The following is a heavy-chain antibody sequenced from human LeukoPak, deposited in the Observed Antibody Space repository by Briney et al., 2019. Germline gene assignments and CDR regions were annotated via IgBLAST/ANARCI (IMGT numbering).Heavy chain of an antibody. CDR3: ARASYHSSGSQTHY. D-gene: IGHD3-22*01. CDR1: GFTVSSNY. Sequence: SGGSLRLSCAASGFTVSSNYMSWVRQAPGKGLEWVSVIYSGGSTYYADSVKGRFTISRDNSKNTLYLQMNSLRAEDTAVYYCARASYHSSGSQTHYWGQGTLVTVSS. V-gene: IGHV3-53*01. CDR2: IYSGGST. J-gene: IGHJ4*02.